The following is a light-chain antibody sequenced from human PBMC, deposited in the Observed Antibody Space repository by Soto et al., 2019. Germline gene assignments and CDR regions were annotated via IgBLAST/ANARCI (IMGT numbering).Light chain of an antibody. CDR3: QRYNRWPLS. Sequence: EIVMTQSPVTLSVSPGERATLSCRASQNISRSLAWYQQKPVQGPSLLIYGTSTRAGGVPARFSGGGSGTEFTLTINSLQSEDFAVYYCQRYNRWPLSFGGGTKVDNK. CDR1: QNISRS. CDR2: GTS. J-gene: IGKJ4*01. V-gene: IGKV3-15*01.